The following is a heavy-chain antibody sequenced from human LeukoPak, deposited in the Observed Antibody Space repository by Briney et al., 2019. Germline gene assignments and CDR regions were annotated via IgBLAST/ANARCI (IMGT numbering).Heavy chain of an antibody. CDR3: ARDYAVEDYYGSGSYYKSAVRNYMDV. J-gene: IGHJ6*03. V-gene: IGHV1-69*06. Sequence: ASVKVSCKASGGTFSSYAISWVRQAPGQGLEWMGGIIPIFGTANYAQKFQGRVTITADKSTSTAYMELSSLRSEDTAVYYCARDYAVEDYYGSGSYYKSAVRNYMDVWGKGTTVTISS. CDR2: IIPIFGTA. D-gene: IGHD3-10*01. CDR1: GGTFSSYA.